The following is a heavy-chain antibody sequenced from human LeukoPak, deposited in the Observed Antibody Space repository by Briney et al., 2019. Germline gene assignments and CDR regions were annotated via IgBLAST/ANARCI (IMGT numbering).Heavy chain of an antibody. D-gene: IGHD3-10*01. CDR2: ISGSGGST. CDR1: GFTFSSYA. J-gene: IGHJ4*02. V-gene: IGHV3-23*01. CDR3: AKDPYGSGSYAFDY. Sequence: PGGSLRLSCAASGFTFSSYAMSWVRQAPGKGLEWVSAISGSGGSTYYADSVKGRCTISRDNSKNTLYLQMNSLRAEDTAVYYCAKDPYGSGSYAFDYWGQGTLVTVSS.